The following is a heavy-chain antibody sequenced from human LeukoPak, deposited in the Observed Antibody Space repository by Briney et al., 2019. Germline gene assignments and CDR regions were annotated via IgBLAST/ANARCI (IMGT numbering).Heavy chain of an antibody. CDR3: VDFGINWGLSV. D-gene: IGHD7-27*01. CDR1: GPTFRSHW. CDR2: INGDGASV. V-gene: IGHV3-74*01. Sequence: GGSLRLSCEASGPTFRSHWVHWVRQAPGEGLVWVARINGDGASVSYADPVKGRFTISRDNARNTLYLQMNRLRADDTGVYYCVDFGINWGLSVWGQGATVTVSS. J-gene: IGHJ6*02.